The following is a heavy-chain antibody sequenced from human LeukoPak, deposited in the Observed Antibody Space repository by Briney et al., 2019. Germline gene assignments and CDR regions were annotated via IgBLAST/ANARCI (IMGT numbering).Heavy chain of an antibody. CDR1: GGSFSGYY. D-gene: IGHD4-17*01. J-gene: IGHJ4*02. Sequence: SETLSLTCAVYGGSFSGYYWSCIRQPPGKGLEWIGEINHSGSNNYNPSLKSRVTISVDTSKNQFSLKLSSVTAADTAVYYCARGTMTTVTYYFDYWGQGTLVTVSS. CDR3: ARGTMTTVTYYFDY. CDR2: INHSGSN. V-gene: IGHV4-34*01.